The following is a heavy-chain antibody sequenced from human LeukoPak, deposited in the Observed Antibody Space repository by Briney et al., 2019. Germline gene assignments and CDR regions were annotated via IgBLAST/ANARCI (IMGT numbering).Heavy chain of an antibody. V-gene: IGHV3-21*01. Sequence: PGGSLRLSCAASGFTFSTYSMNWFRQAPGKGLEWVSFISTSGSYIYYPDSLKDRFIISRDNAKNSLYLQMNSLRAEDTAVYYCARDRHYYDSSGYYYIVDAFDIWGQGTMVTVSS. CDR3: ARDRHYYDSSGYYYIVDAFDI. J-gene: IGHJ3*02. CDR1: GFTFSTYS. D-gene: IGHD3-22*01. CDR2: ISTSGSYI.